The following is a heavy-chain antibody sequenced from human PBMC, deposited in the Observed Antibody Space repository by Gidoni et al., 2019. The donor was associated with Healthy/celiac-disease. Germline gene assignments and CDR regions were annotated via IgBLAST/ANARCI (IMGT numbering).Heavy chain of an antibody. CDR3: ARTRPIVEGFDY. V-gene: IGHV4-59*01. J-gene: IGHJ4*02. CDR2: IYYSGST. Sequence: QVQLQESGPGLAKPAETLSLTCTASGGSISSYYWSWIRQPPGKGLEWIGYIYYSGSTNYNPSLKSRVTISVDTSKNQFSLKLSSVTAADTAVYYCARTRPIVEGFDYWGQGTLVTVSS. CDR1: GGSISSYY. D-gene: IGHD1-26*01.